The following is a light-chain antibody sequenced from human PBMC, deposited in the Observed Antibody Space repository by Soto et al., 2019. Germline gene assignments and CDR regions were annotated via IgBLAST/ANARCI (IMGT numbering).Light chain of an antibody. V-gene: IGKV1-5*01. J-gene: IGKJ2*01. CDR3: QQYHSFSFT. CDR2: DVF. CDR1: QSITYW. Sequence: DIQMTQSPSSLSASVGDRVTITCRASQSITYWLAWYLQKPGRAPKLLIYDVFNLQSGVPSRFSGSGSGTEFTLTISSLQPDDSATYYCQQYHSFSFTFGQGTKVDIK.